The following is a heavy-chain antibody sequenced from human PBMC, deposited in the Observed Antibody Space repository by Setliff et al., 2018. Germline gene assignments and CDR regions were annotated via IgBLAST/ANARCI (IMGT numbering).Heavy chain of an antibody. V-gene: IGHV7-4-1*02. Sequence: ASVKVSCKASGYTFTSYAVNWVRQAPGQGLEWMGWINTNTGNPSYAQDFTGRLVFSLDTSVSTAYLQISSLKAEDSAVYYCARASRFGTTVWKGDYYMDVWGKGTTVTVSS. J-gene: IGHJ6*03. CDR2: INTNTGNP. CDR3: ARASRFGTTVWKGDYYMDV. CDR1: GYTFTSYA. D-gene: IGHD4-4*01.